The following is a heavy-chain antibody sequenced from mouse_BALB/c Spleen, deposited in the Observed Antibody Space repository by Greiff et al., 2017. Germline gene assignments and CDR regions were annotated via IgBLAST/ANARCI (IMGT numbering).Heavy chain of an antibody. CDR3: ARHTMITTGGYAMDY. D-gene: IGHD2-4*01. J-gene: IGHJ4*01. CDR1: GFTFTDYY. CDR2: IRNKANGYTT. Sequence: EVQGVESGGGLVQPGGSLRLSCATSGFTFTDYYMSWVRQPPGKALEWLGFIRNKANGYTTEYSASVKGRFTISRDNSQSILYLQMNTLRAEDSATYYCARHTMITTGGYAMDYWGQGTSVTVSS. V-gene: IGHV7-3*02.